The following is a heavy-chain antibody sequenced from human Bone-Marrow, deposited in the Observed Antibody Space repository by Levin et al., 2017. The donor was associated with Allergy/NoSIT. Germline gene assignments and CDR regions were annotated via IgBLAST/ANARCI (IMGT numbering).Heavy chain of an antibody. CDR3: ARGPLFTFGGVIVIGSWFDP. J-gene: IGHJ5*02. CDR1: GGSFSGYY. Sequence: PSETLSLTCAVYGGSFSGYYWSWIRQPPGKGLEWIGEINHSGSTNYNPSLKSRVTISVDTSKNQFSLKLSSVTAADTAVYYCARGPLFTFGGVIVIGSWFDPWGQGTLVTVSS. V-gene: IGHV4-34*01. CDR2: INHSGST. D-gene: IGHD3-16*02.